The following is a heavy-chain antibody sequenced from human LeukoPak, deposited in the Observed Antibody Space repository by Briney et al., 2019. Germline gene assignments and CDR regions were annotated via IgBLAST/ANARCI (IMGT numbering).Heavy chain of an antibody. Sequence: ASVKVSCKASGYTFTSYDINWVRQATGQGLEWMGWMNPNSGNTGYAQKFQGRGTMTRNPSISTAYMELSSLRSEDTAAQYCARGRLTQLDGDYWGQGTLVTVSS. V-gene: IGHV1-8*01. CDR3: ARGRLTQLDGDY. CDR2: MNPNSGNT. J-gene: IGHJ4*02. CDR1: GYTFTSYD. D-gene: IGHD6-6*01.